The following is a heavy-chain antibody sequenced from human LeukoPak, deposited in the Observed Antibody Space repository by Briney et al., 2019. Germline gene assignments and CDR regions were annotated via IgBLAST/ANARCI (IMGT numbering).Heavy chain of an antibody. V-gene: IGHV4-4*09. CDR2: IYTSGST. J-gene: IGHJ5*02. Sequence: SETLSLTCTVSGGSISSYYWSWIRQPPGKGLEWIGYIYTSGSTNYNPSLKSRVTISVDTFKNQFSLKLSSVTAADTAVYYCARHAAAGGSGSYYNSNWFDPWGQGTLVTVSS. D-gene: IGHD3-10*01. CDR1: GGSISSYY. CDR3: ARHAAAGGSGSYYNSNWFDP.